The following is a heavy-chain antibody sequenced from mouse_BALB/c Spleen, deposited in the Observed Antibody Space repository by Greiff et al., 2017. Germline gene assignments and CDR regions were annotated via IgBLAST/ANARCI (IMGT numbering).Heavy chain of an antibody. CDR3: ARPIYYGYDGRYFDV. D-gene: IGHD2-2*01. CDR1: GYTFTSYT. CDR2: INPSSGYT. J-gene: IGHJ1*01. V-gene: IGHV1-4*01. Sequence: QVHVKQSGAELARPGASVKMSCKASGYTFTSYTMHWVKQRPGQGLEWIGYINPSSGYTNYNQKFKDKATLTADKSSSTAYMQLSSLTSEDSAVYYCARPIYYGYDGRYFDVWGAGTTVTVSS.